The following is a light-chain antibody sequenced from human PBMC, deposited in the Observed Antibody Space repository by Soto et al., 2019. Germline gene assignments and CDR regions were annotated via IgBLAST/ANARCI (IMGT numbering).Light chain of an antibody. CDR1: QSVSSGY. J-gene: IGKJ1*01. CDR2: GAS. V-gene: IGKV3-20*01. CDR3: QQYGSSLVT. Sequence: EIVLTQSPGTLSWSPGERATLACRASQSVSSGYLAGYQQKPGQAPRPLIYGASSRATGIPGRFIGSVSGTDFTLTISRLEPEDFAVYYCQQYGSSLVTFGQGTKVEIK.